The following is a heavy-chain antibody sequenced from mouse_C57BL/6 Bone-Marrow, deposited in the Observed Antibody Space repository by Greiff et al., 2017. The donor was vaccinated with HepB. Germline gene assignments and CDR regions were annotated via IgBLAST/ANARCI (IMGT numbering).Heavy chain of an antibody. J-gene: IGHJ3*01. CDR3: ARDENYYGSWFAY. D-gene: IGHD1-2*01. Sequence: EVMLVESEGGLVQPGSSMKLSCTASGFTFSDYYMAWVRQVPEKGLEWVANINYDGSSTYYLDSLKSRFIITRDNAKNIVYLQMSSLKSEDTATYYCARDENYYGSWFAYWGQGTLVTVSA. CDR1: GFTFSDYY. V-gene: IGHV5-16*01. CDR2: INYDGSST.